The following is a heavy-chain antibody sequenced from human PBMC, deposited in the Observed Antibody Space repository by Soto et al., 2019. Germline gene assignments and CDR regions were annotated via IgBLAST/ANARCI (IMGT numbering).Heavy chain of an antibody. CDR3: ARAKGGWEPPNPIYYYYGMDV. CDR1: GFTVSSNY. D-gene: IGHD1-26*01. V-gene: IGHV3-53*01. Sequence: GGSLRLSCAASGFTVSSNYMSWVRQAPGKGLEWVSVIYSGGSTYYADSVKGRFTISRDNSKNTLYLQMNSLRAEDTAVYYCARAKGGWEPPNPIYYYYGMDVWGQGTTVTVSS. J-gene: IGHJ6*02. CDR2: IYSGGST.